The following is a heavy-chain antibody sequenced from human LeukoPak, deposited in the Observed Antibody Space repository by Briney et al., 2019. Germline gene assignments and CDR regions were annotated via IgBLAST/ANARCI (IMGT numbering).Heavy chain of an antibody. J-gene: IGHJ4*02. CDR2: ARNRGNGYTT. D-gene: IGHD4/OR15-4a*01. CDR1: GFTFSDHY. Sequence: GGSLRLSCAASGFTFSDHYIDWVRQAPGKGLHWVGRARNRGNGYTTQYAASVKGRFTFSKDDSENTVYLQMNSLKTEDTAVYFCARIMRVDYGTYYFDYWGQGTLVTVSS. CDR3: ARIMRVDYGTYYFDY. V-gene: IGHV3-72*01.